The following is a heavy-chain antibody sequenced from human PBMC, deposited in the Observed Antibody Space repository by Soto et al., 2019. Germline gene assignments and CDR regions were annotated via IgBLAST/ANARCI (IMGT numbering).Heavy chain of an antibody. CDR1: GYSFAGYW. V-gene: IGHV5-10-1*01. D-gene: IGHD3-22*01. J-gene: IGHJ4*02. CDR2: IDPSDSQT. CDR3: ARQIYDSDTGPNFQYYFDS. Sequence: GESLKISCKGSGYSFAGYWITWVRQKPGKGLEWMGRIDPSDSQTYYSSSFRGHVTISVTKSITTVFLQWSSLRASDTAMYYCARQIYDSDTGPNFQYYFDSWGQGTPVTVSS.